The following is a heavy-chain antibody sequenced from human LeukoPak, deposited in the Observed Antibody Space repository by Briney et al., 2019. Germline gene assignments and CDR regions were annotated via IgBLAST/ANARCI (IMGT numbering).Heavy chain of an antibody. CDR3: AKLGGQELHNYYVAV. J-gene: IGHJ6*03. CDR1: GFTFSSYA. D-gene: IGHD3-16*01. CDR2: IIDSGEST. V-gene: IGHV3-23*01. Sequence: PGGSLRLSCAASGFTFSSYAMSWVRRAPGKGLEWVSGIIDSGESTYYANFAKGRFTISRDNSNNTLYLQMNSLRAEDTAVYYCAKLGGQELHNYYVAVCGKGTTVAVSS.